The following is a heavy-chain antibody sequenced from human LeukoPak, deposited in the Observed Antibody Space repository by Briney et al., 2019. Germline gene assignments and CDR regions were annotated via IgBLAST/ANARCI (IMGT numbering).Heavy chain of an antibody. CDR1: GGSISSDY. D-gene: IGHD6-13*01. V-gene: IGHV4-59*01. CDR3: ASGIAAGYFDY. J-gene: IGHJ4*02. Sequence: SETLSLTCTVSGGSISSDYWSWIRQPPGKGLEWIGYIYYSGSTNYNPFLKSRVTISVDTSKNQFSLKLSSVTAADTAVYYCASGIAAGYFDYWGQGTLVTVSS. CDR2: IYYSGST.